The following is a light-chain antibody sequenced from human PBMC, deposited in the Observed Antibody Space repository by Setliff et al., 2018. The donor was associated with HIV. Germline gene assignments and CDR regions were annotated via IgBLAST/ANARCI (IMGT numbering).Light chain of an antibody. CDR2: DVT. V-gene: IGLV2-11*01. Sequence: QSALTQPRSVSGSPGQSVTIACTGTSSDAGDYNFVSWYQLHPGKAPKLIIYDVTKRPSGVPDRFSGSKSANAASLTISGLQAEDEADYYCCSSAGTYTSFFVFGTGTKVT. CDR3: CSSAGTYTSFFV. CDR1: SSDAGDYNF. J-gene: IGLJ1*01.